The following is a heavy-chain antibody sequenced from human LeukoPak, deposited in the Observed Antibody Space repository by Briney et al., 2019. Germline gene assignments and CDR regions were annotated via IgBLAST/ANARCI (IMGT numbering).Heavy chain of an antibody. D-gene: IGHD6-25*01. CDR3: ARGAAGRGDYYFDY. CDR1: GGTFSSYA. Sequence: SVKVSCKASGGTFSSYAISWVRQAPGQGLEWMGGIIPIFGTANYAQKFQGRVTITADKSTSTAYMELSSLRSEDTAVYYCARGAAGRGDYYFDYWGQGTLVTVSS. J-gene: IGHJ4*02. V-gene: IGHV1-69*06. CDR2: IIPIFGTA.